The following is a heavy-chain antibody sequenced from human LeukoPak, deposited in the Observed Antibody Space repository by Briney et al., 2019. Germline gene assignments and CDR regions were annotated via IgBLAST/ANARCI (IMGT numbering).Heavy chain of an antibody. CDR1: GFTFSSYG. V-gene: IGHV3-23*01. J-gene: IGHJ4*02. CDR2: SGSGGST. D-gene: IGHD3-10*01. Sequence: PGGTLRLSCAASGFTFSSYGMSWVRQAPGKGLEWVSVSGSGGSTYYADSVKGRFTISRDNSKNTLYLQMNSLRAEDTAVYYCARGYMVRGVMVPFAFDYWGQGTLVTVSS. CDR3: ARGYMVRGVMVPFAFDY.